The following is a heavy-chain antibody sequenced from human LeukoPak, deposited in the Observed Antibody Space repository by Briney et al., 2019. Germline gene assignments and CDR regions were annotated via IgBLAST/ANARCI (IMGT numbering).Heavy chain of an antibody. CDR1: GDSVSSKSAS. V-gene: IGHV6-1*01. D-gene: IGHD1-26*01. Sequence: SQTLSLTCAISGDSVSSKSASWNWIRQSPSRGLEWLGRTYSRSKWFNDYAVSVKSLITINPDTSKNQFSLHLTSVTPDDTAVYYCARGTGSLGYWGQGTLVTVSS. CDR3: ARGTGSLGY. CDR2: TYSRSKWFN. J-gene: IGHJ4*02.